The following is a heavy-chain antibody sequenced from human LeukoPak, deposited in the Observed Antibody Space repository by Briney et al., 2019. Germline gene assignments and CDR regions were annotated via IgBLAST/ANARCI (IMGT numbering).Heavy chain of an antibody. V-gene: IGHV4-59*01. CDR3: ARVYYSSSYDYWYFDL. Sequence: SETLSLTCTVSGGSIRSYYWSWIRQPPGKGLEWIGDIYYQGSTNYNPSLKSRVTISVDTSKNQFSLKLTSVTAADTAVYYCARVYYSSSYDYWYFDLWGRGTLVTVSS. D-gene: IGHD6-13*01. CDR2: IYYQGST. CDR1: GGSIRSYY. J-gene: IGHJ2*01.